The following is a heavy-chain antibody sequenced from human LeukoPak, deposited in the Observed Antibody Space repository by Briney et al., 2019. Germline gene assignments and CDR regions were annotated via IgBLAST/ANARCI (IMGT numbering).Heavy chain of an antibody. V-gene: IGHV1-2*06. J-gene: IGHJ4*02. CDR1: RYTFTAYY. Sequence: ASVKVSCKAARYTFTAYYLHWVRQAPGQGLEWMGRINPNNGGTNYPQKFQGRVTMTRDTSINTAYMELSSLKSDDTAVYYCARGWELNARFFDYWGQGTQVTVSS. CDR3: ARGWELNARFFDY. CDR2: INPNNGGT. D-gene: IGHD1-26*01.